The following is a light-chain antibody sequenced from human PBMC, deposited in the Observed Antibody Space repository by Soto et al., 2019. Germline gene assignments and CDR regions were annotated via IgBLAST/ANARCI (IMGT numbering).Light chain of an antibody. V-gene: IGLV2-14*03. CDR1: SSDICAYDY. CDR2: EVR. J-gene: IGLJ2*01. Sequence: QSVLTQPASVSGSPGQSITISCTGTSSDICAYDYVSWFQQYSGQAPTLIIYEVRFRPSGVSSRFSGSKSGNTASLTISGLQTEDEADYYCGSYASATLIFGGGTKVTVL. CDR3: GSYASATLI.